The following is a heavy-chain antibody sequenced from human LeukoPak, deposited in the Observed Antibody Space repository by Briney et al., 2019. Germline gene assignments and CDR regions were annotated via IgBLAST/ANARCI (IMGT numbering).Heavy chain of an antibody. CDR1: GFTFSSYS. Sequence: GGSLRLSCAASGFTFSSYSMNWVRQAPGKVLEWVSSISSSSSYIYYADSVKGRFTISRDNAKNSLYLQMNSLRAEDTAVYYCARDGIAVAGFDYWGQGTLVTVSS. J-gene: IGHJ4*02. CDR3: ARDGIAVAGFDY. CDR2: ISSSSSYI. D-gene: IGHD6-19*01. V-gene: IGHV3-21*01.